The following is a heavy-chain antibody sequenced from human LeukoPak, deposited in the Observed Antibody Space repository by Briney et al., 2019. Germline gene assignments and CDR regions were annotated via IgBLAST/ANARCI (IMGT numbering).Heavy chain of an antibody. V-gene: IGHV3-48*04. CDR1: GFTFSGYP. CDR2: IDGSSSTI. D-gene: IGHD1-1*01. CDR3: ARSPGTGHFFDY. J-gene: IGHJ4*02. Sequence: GGSLKLSCVDSGFTFSGYPFNWVRQAPGKGLQWVSYIDGSSSTIYYRESVRGRFTISRDNAKNSVYLQMNSLRAEDSAIYYCARSPGTGHFFDYWGPGSLVTVSS.